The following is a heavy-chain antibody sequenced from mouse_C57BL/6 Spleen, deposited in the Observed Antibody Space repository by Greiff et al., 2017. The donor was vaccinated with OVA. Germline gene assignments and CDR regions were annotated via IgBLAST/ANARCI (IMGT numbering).Heavy chain of an antibody. V-gene: IGHV1-80*01. Sequence: VQLQQSGAELVKPGASVKISCKASGYAFSSYWMNWVKQRPGKGLEWIGQIYPGDGDTNYNGKFKGKATLTADKSSSTAYMQLSSLTSEDSAVYFCARSNWDGRGYFDYWGQGTTLTVAS. J-gene: IGHJ2*01. D-gene: IGHD4-1*01. CDR1: GYAFSSYW. CDR3: ARSNWDGRGYFDY. CDR2: IYPGDGDT.